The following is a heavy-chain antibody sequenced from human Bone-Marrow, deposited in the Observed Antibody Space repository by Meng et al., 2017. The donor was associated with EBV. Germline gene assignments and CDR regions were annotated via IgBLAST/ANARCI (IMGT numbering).Heavy chain of an antibody. Sequence: EVQLVEFGGGLVQPGGSLGPSCAASGFSFSDHYMDWVRQAPGKGLEWVGRIRNKANGYFTEYAASVKGRFTFSRDNSKNTLYLQMDSLRAEDTAVYYCARTRDGLWGQGTLVTVSS. V-gene: IGHV3-72*01. CDR2: IRNKANGYFT. CDR1: GFSFSDHY. J-gene: IGHJ4*02. D-gene: IGHD5-24*01. CDR3: ARTRDGL.